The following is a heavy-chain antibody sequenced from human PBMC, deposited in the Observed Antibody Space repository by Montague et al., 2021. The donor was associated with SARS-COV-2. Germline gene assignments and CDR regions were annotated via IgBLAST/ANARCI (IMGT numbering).Heavy chain of an antibody. CDR3: ARPPGGLLWFGEFDY. Sequence: TLSLTCTVSGVSISSGSYYWSWIRQPAGKGLEWIGRIYTSGSTNYNPSLKSRVTISVDTSKNQFSLKLSSVTAADTAVYYCARPPGGLLWFGEFDYWGQGTLVTVSS. CDR1: GVSISSGSYY. J-gene: IGHJ4*02. CDR2: IYTSGST. V-gene: IGHV4-61*02. D-gene: IGHD3-10*01.